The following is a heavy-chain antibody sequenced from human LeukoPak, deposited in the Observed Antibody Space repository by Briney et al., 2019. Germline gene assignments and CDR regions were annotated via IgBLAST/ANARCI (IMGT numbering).Heavy chain of an antibody. D-gene: IGHD2-2*01. Sequence: PSETLSLTCTVSGGSISSYYWSWIRQSAGKGLEWIGRIYTSGSTNYNPSLKSRVTMSVDSSKNQFSLKLSSVTAADTAVYYCARDIVVVPAAMPAKYFDLWGRGTLVTVSS. CDR1: GGSISSYY. V-gene: IGHV4-4*07. J-gene: IGHJ2*01. CDR2: IYTSGST. CDR3: ARDIVVVPAAMPAKYFDL.